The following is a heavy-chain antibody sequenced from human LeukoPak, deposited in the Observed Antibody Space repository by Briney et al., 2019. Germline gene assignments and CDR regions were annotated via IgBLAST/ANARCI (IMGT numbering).Heavy chain of an antibody. V-gene: IGHV3-9*01. J-gene: IGHJ4*02. Sequence: SGGSLRLSCAASGFTFDDYAMHWVRQAPGKGLEWVSGISWNSAGIGYADSVKGRFTISRDNAKNSLYLQMNSLRAEDTALDYCAKDTYSNNWYFDYWGQGTLVTVSS. CDR2: ISWNSAGI. CDR3: AKDTYSNNWYFDY. D-gene: IGHD6-13*01. CDR1: GFTFDDYA.